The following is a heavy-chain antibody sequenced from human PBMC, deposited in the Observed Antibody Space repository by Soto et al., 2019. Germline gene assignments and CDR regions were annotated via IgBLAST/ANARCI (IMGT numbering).Heavy chain of an antibody. CDR2: IYYSGST. CDR3: ARHPPGGYSGYDAYYYYYYYMDV. J-gene: IGHJ6*03. Sequence: PSETLSLTCTVSGGSISSSSYYWGWIRQPPGKGLEWIGSIYYSGSTYYNPSLKSRVAISVDTSKNQFSLKLSSVTAADTAVYYCARHPPGGYSGYDAYYYYYYYMDVWGKGTTVTVSS. V-gene: IGHV4-39*01. CDR1: GGSISSSSYY. D-gene: IGHD5-12*01.